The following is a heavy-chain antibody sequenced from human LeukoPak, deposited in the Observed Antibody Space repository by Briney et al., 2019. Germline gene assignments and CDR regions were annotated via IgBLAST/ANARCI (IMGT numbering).Heavy chain of an antibody. CDR1: GYSISSGYH. D-gene: IGHD3-10*01. V-gene: IGHV4-38-2*01. CDR2: IYHSGST. Sequence: SETLSLTCAVSGYSISSGYHWGWIRQPPGKGLEWIGSIYHSGSTYYNPSLKSRVTISVDTSKNQFSLKLSSVTAADTAVYYCARVDEYGSDTGVSHGMDVWGKGTTVTVSS. J-gene: IGHJ6*04. CDR3: ARVDEYGSDTGVSHGMDV.